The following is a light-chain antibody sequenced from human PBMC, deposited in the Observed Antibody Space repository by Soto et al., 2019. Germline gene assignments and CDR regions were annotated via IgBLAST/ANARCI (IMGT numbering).Light chain of an antibody. Sequence: EIVLTQSPATLSLCPWERATLSCRASQSVSSYLAWYQQKPGQAPRLLIYDASNRATGIPARFSGSGSGTDFTLTISRLEPEDFAVYHCQQYGSSGTFGQGTKVDIK. CDR2: DAS. V-gene: IGKV3-20*01. J-gene: IGKJ1*01. CDR3: QQYGSSGT. CDR1: QSVSSY.